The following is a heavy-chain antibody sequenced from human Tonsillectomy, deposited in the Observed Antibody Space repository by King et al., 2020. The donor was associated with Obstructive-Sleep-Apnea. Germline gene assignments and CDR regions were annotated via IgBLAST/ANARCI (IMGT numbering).Heavy chain of an antibody. D-gene: IGHD6-19*01. CDR1: GFTISDYY. CDR3: ARDGAGTGWYFDL. J-gene: IGHJ2*01. CDR2: ISSTGFTI. V-gene: IGHV3-11*01. Sequence: QLVQSGGGLVKPGGSLRVSCAASGFTISDYYMSWIRQAPGKGLEWVSYISSTGFTIYYADSVKGRFTISRDNAKNSLYLQMNSLRAEDTAVYYCARDGAGTGWYFDLWGRGALVPVSS.